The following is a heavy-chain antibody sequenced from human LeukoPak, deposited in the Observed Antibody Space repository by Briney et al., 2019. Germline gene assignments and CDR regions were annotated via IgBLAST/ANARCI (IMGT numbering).Heavy chain of an antibody. CDR2: ISGSGGST. D-gene: IGHD2-15*01. CDR3: AKGDCSGGSCYPADDAFDI. Sequence: HPGGSLRLSCAASGFTFSSYAMSWVRQAPGKGLEWVSAISGSGGSTYYADSVKGRFTISRDNSKNTLYLQMNSLRAEDTAVYYCAKGDCSGGSCYPADDAFDIWGQGTMVTVSS. J-gene: IGHJ3*02. CDR1: GFTFSSYA. V-gene: IGHV3-23*01.